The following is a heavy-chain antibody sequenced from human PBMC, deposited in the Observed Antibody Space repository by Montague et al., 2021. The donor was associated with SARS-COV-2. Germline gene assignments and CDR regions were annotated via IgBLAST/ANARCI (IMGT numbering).Heavy chain of an antibody. J-gene: IGHJ6*02. CDR3: ARGVYDSGNYYTRDQYYGLAV. V-gene: IGHV4-34*01. CDR1: GGSSSGAY. CDR2: INYSGSA. Sequence: SETLSLTCAAYGGSSSGAYWNWVRQPPGKGLEWIAEINYSGSANYNPSLKSRVTLSVDRSKNQFSLQLRSVTAADRAVYYCARGVYDSGNYYTRDQYYGLAVGGQGTTVAVSS. D-gene: IGHD3-10*01.